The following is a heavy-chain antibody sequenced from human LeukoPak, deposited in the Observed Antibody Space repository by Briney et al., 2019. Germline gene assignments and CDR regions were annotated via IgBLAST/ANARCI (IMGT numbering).Heavy chain of an antibody. CDR3: AGSREIAAAGNGI. Sequence: SETLSLTCTVSGGSISSSSYYWGWSRQPPGKGLEWIGSIYYSGSTYYKPSLKSRVTISVDTSKNQFSLKLSSVTAADTAVYYCAGSREIAAAGNGIWGQGTLVTVSS. J-gene: IGHJ4*02. V-gene: IGHV4-39*01. D-gene: IGHD6-13*01. CDR2: IYYSGST. CDR1: GGSISSSSYY.